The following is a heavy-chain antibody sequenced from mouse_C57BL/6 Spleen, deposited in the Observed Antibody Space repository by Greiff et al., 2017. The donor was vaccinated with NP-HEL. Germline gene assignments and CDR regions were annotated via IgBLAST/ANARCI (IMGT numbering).Heavy chain of an antibody. Sequence: EVKLMESGGGLVKPGGSLKLSCAASGFTFSDYGMHWVRQAPEKGLEWVAYISSGSSTIYYADTVKGRFTISRDNAKNTLFLQMTSLRSEDTAMYYCARRYYGSRGNYFDYWGQGTTLTVSS. V-gene: IGHV5-17*01. CDR3: ARRYYGSRGNYFDY. CDR2: ISSGSSTI. J-gene: IGHJ2*01. CDR1: GFTFSDYG. D-gene: IGHD1-1*01.